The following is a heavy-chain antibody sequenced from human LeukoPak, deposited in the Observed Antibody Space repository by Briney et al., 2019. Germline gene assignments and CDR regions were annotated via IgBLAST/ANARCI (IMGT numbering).Heavy chain of an antibody. D-gene: IGHD3-3*01. CDR3: TKDHDSYGMDV. V-gene: IGHV3-30*18. J-gene: IGHJ6*02. Sequence: GGSLRLSCAASGFTVSNNYMSWVRQAPDKGLEWVAIISYDGSNKFFADSVKGRFTISRDNSMNTLYLQMNSLRTEDTAMYYCTKDHDSYGMDVWGQGTTVTVSS. CDR2: ISYDGSNK. CDR1: GFTVSNNY.